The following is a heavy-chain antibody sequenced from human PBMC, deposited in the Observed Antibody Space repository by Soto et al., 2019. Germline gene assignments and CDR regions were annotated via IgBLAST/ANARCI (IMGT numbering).Heavy chain of an antibody. CDR3: AHAGDYDLLPFDH. D-gene: IGHD4-17*01. Sequence: QITLKESGPTLVRPAQTLTLTCGFSGFSLSSYGMGVAWIRQPPGKALEWLALIYWDDDKRYSPSLKDRLAISKDTSSNQVFLTITNMDPGDTATYFCAHAGDYDLLPFDHWGPGTLVTVSS. CDR1: GFSLSSYGMG. V-gene: IGHV2-5*02. J-gene: IGHJ4*02. CDR2: IYWDDDK.